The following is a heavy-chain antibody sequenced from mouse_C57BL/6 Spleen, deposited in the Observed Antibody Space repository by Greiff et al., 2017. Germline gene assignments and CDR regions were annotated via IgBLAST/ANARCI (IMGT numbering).Heavy chain of an antibody. D-gene: IGHD2-4*01. CDR3: ASEPLNYDYDYAMDS. CDR1: GYTFTDHT. Sequence: VQLQQSDAELVKPGASVKISCKVSGYTFTDHTIHWMKQRPEQGLEWIGYIYPRDGSTKYNEKFKGKATLTADKSSSTAYMQLNSLTSEDSAVYVCASEPLNYDYDYAMDSWGQGNSVTVSS. CDR2: IYPRDGST. V-gene: IGHV1-78*01. J-gene: IGHJ4*01.